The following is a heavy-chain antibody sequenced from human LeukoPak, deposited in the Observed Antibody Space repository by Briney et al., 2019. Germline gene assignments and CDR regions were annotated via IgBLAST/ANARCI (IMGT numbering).Heavy chain of an antibody. D-gene: IGHD6-19*01. CDR2: ISSSSSYI. CDR3: ARDEQWLVHGAFDI. V-gene: IGHV3-21*01. J-gene: IGHJ3*02. Sequence: PGGSLRLSCAASGFTFSSYAMSWVRQAPGKGLEWVSSISSSSSYIYYADSVKGRFTISRDNAKNSLYLQMNSLRAEDTAVYYCARDEQWLVHGAFDIWGQGTMVTVSS. CDR1: GFTFSSYA.